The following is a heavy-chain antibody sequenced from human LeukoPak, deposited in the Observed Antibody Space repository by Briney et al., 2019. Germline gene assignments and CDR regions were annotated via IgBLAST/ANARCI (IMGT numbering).Heavy chain of an antibody. Sequence: GGSLRLSCAASGFTFDDYAMHWVRHAPGKGLEWVSGISWNSGSIGYADSVKGRFTISRDNAKNSLYLQMNSLRAEDTAVYYCARAGWLVGRVSAFDIWGQGTMVTVSS. V-gene: IGHV3-9*01. CDR3: ARAGWLVGRVSAFDI. D-gene: IGHD6-19*01. J-gene: IGHJ3*02. CDR1: GFTFDDYA. CDR2: ISWNSGSI.